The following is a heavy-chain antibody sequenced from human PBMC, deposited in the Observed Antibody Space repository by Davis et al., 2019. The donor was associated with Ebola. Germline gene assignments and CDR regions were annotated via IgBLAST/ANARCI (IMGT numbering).Heavy chain of an antibody. Sequence: ASVKVSCKASGYTFTSYYMHWVRQAPGQGLEWMGIINPSGGSTSYAQKFQGRVTMTRDTSTSTVYMELSSLRSEDTAVYYCAREEIVVVTASQLGHYYYGMDVWGKGTTVTVSS. CDR2: INPSGGST. J-gene: IGHJ6*04. V-gene: IGHV1-46*01. CDR1: GYTFTSYY. CDR3: AREEIVVVTASQLGHYYYGMDV. D-gene: IGHD2-21*02.